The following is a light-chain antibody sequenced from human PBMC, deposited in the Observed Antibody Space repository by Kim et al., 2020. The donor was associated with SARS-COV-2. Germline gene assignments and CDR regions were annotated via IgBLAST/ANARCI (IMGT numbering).Light chain of an antibody. J-gene: IGLJ3*02. CDR1: SAAIGSNN. CDR2: SDN. V-gene: IGLV1-44*01. Sequence: PGEKVTISCGGSSAAIGSNNENWCQQLPGTAPKLLIYSDNRRPSGVPDRFSGSKTGSSASLAISGLQSEDEADYYCAAWYDSLKGVFGGGTQLTVL. CDR3: AAWYDSLKGV.